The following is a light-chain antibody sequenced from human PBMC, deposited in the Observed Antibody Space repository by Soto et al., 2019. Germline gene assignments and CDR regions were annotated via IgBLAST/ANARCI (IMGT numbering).Light chain of an antibody. CDR1: QSVTTF. Sequence: EIVLTQSPGTLSLSPGERATLSCRASQSVTTFLAWYQQKPGQAPRLLIYDASKRATGIPARFSGSGSGTDFTLTISSLEPEDFAVYYCQQRINWPLTFGGGTKVEIK. V-gene: IGKV3-11*01. CDR2: DAS. J-gene: IGKJ4*01. CDR3: QQRINWPLT.